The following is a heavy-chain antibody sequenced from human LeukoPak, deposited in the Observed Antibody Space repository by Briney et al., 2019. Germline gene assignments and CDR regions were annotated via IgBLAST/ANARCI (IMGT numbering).Heavy chain of an antibody. D-gene: IGHD3-16*02. CDR3: AKLTQKGVFGGAIVRSNYFDY. J-gene: IGHJ4*02. CDR1: GFTFSSYA. CDR2: ISGSGGST. Sequence: GGSLRLSCAASGFTFSSYAMSWVRQAPGKGLEWVSAISGSGGSTYYADSVKGRFTISRDNSKNTLYLQMNSLRAEDTAVYYCAKLTQKGVFGGAIVRSNYFDYWGQGTLVTVSS. V-gene: IGHV3-23*01.